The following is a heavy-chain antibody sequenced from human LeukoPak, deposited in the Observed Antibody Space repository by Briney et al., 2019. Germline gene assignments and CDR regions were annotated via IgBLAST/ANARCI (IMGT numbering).Heavy chain of an antibody. V-gene: IGHV4-30-4*08. CDR2: IYYSGST. CDR3: ARLSLVPNYYDSSESGYFQH. D-gene: IGHD3-22*01. J-gene: IGHJ1*01. CDR1: GGSISSGDYY. Sequence: SETLSLTCTVSGGSISSGDYYWSWIRQPPGKGLEWIGYIYYSGSTYYNPSLKSRVTISVDTSKNQFSLKLSSVTAADTAVYYCARLSLVPNYYDSSESGYFQHWGQGTLVTVSS.